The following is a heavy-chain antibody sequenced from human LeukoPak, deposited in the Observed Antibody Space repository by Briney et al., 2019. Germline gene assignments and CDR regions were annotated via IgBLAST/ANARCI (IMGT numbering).Heavy chain of an antibody. CDR1: GFTFSSYE. CDR2: ITSSGSTR. Sequence: GGSLRLSCAASGFTFSSYEMNWVRQAPGKGLEWVSYITSSGSTRYYADSVKGRFTISRDNAKNSLYLQMNSLRAEDTAVYYCARETDYSLFDYWGQGTLVTVSS. CDR3: ARETDYSLFDY. V-gene: IGHV3-48*03. J-gene: IGHJ4*02. D-gene: IGHD3-10*01.